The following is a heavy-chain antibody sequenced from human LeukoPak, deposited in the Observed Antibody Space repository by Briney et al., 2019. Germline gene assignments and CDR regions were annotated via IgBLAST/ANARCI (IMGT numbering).Heavy chain of an antibody. J-gene: IGHJ3*02. D-gene: IGHD3-9*01. CDR1: GYSISGGYY. Sequence: SETLSLTCTVSGYSISGGYYWGWIRPPPGKGLEWIGTIYHGGSTYYNPSLESRVTISLDTSKNHFSLNLTSVTAADTAMYYCARVAERTWLPYDAAFDIWGLGTMVTVSS. CDR2: IYHGGST. V-gene: IGHV4-38-2*02. CDR3: ARVAERTWLPYDAAFDI.